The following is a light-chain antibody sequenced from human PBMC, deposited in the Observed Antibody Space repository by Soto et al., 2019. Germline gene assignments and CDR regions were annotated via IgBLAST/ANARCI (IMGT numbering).Light chain of an antibody. CDR3: CSYAGDYTFV. Sequence: QSALTQPRSVSGSPGQSVTISCTGTSRDVGGYNYVSWYQQHPGTAPRVMIYDVQTRPSGVPDRFSGSKSGNTASLTISELQAEDEADYYCCSYAGDYTFVFGTGTKLTVL. V-gene: IGLV2-11*01. J-gene: IGLJ1*01. CDR1: SRDVGGYNY. CDR2: DVQ.